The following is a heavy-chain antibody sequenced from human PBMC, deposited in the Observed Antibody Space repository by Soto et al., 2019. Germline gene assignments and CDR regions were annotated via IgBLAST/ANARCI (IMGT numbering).Heavy chain of an antibody. D-gene: IGHD5-12*01. CDR1: GYTFTRYY. J-gene: IGHJ3*02. V-gene: IGHV1-46*03. CDR3: ARPRFSGYDSDDALDI. Sequence: GASVKVSCKASGYTFTRYYMHWVRQAPGQGLEWMGIINPSGGSTSYAQKFQGRVTMTRDTSTSTVYMELSSLRSEDTAVYYCARPRFSGYDSDDALDICGKATMVTVSS. CDR2: INPSGGST.